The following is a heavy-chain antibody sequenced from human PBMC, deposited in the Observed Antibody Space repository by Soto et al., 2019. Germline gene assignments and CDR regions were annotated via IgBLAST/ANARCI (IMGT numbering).Heavy chain of an antibody. CDR2: ISSSSSYI. CDR1: GFTFSSYT. CDR3: ARFGYTTEAH. V-gene: IGHV3-21*01. J-gene: IGHJ4*02. Sequence: GGSLRLSCAASGFTFSSYTMIWVRQAPGKGLEWVSSISSSSSYIYYADSVKGRFTISRDNAKNSLYLQMNSLRAEDTAVYYCARFGYTTEAHWGQGTLVTVSS. D-gene: IGHD5-12*01.